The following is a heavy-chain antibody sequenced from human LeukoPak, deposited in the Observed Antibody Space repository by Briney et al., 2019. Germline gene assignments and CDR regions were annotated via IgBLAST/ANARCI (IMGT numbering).Heavy chain of an antibody. Sequence: PGGALRLSCAASGFTFSSYAMSWVRQAPGKGLEWVSAISGSGGSSYYADSVKGRFTISRDNSKNTLYLQMNSLRAEDTAVYYCAKDYDSSGPTTGAFDIWGRGTMVTVSS. D-gene: IGHD3-22*01. V-gene: IGHV3-23*01. J-gene: IGHJ3*02. CDR1: GFTFSSYA. CDR2: ISGSGGSS. CDR3: AKDYDSSGPTTGAFDI.